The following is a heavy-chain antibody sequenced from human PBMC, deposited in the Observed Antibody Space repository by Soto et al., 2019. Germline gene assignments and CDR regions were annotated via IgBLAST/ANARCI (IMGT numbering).Heavy chain of an antibody. CDR1: GFTFSSYA. J-gene: IGHJ6*02. CDR3: AKGYSYGPGYYYGMDV. D-gene: IGHD5-18*01. CDR2: ISYDGSNK. V-gene: IGHV3-30-3*01. Sequence: QVQLVESGGGVVQPGRSLRLSCAASGFTFSSYAMHWVRQAPGKGLEWVAVISYDGSNKYYADSVKGRFTISRDNSKNTLYLQMNSLRAEDTAVYYCAKGYSYGPGYYYGMDVWGQGTTVTVSS.